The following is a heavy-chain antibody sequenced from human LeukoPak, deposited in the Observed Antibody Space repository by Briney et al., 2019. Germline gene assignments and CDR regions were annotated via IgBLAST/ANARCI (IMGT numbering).Heavy chain of an antibody. Sequence: VGSLRLSCAASGFTFSIYAMSSVRQAPGKGLDWVSGVSGSAGSTHYADSAKGRFTISRDNSKNTLYLQMDSLRAEDTAVYYCAEVAVGGSSYWGQGTLVTVSS. D-gene: IGHD1-26*01. CDR2: VSGSAGST. CDR1: GFTFSIYA. CDR3: AEVAVGGSSY. J-gene: IGHJ4*02. V-gene: IGHV3-23*01.